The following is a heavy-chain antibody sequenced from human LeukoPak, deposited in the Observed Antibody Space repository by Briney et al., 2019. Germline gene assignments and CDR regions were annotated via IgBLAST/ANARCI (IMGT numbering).Heavy chain of an antibody. V-gene: IGHV1-2*02. D-gene: IGHD2/OR15-2a*01. CDR3: ARVRGYYLALDY. Sequence: ASVKVSCKASGYTFTGYYMHWVRQAPGQGLEWIGWINSNSGGTNYAQKFQGRVTMTRDTSISTAYMELSRLRSDDTAVYYCARVRGYYLALDYWGQGTLVTVSS. CDR1: GYTFTGYY. J-gene: IGHJ4*02. CDR2: INSNSGGT.